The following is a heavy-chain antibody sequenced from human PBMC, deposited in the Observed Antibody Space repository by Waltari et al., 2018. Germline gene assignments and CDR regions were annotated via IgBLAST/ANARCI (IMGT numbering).Heavy chain of an antibody. CDR2: INAGGNV. Sequence: EVLLLETGGDVIQPGGSLRLSCAASGFSVSSHYMSWVRQAPGKGLEWVSVINAGGNVFYADSVEGRFTISRDNSRNTVYLEMNSLRVEDAAVYYCVREDREYFVHMDVWGSGTTVTVSS. CDR1: GFSVSSHY. CDR3: VREDREYFVHMDV. J-gene: IGHJ6*03. V-gene: IGHV3-53*02.